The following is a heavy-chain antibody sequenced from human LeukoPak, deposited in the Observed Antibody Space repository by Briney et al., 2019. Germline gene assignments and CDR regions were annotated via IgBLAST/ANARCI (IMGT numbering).Heavy chain of an antibody. D-gene: IGHD2-8*01. CDR3: AKDVCTSPRCLLYFDS. Sequence: GSLRLSCTTSGFAFCHYAMNWVRPAPGKGPEWVSGISGFNTYYADSVKGRFTIFRDNSKNVLYLQMDRLRAEDTAVYSCAKDVCTSPRCLLYFDSWGQGTLVTVSS. V-gene: IGHV3-23*01. CDR2: ISGFNT. J-gene: IGHJ4*02. CDR1: GFAFCHYA.